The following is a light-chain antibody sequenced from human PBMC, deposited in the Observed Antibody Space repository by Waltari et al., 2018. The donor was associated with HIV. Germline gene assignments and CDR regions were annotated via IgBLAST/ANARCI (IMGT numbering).Light chain of an antibody. J-gene: IGLJ1*01. CDR2: DVS. Sequence: QSAMAEPRAVSGFPGQSVTISCTVTSSDVGVSHHLSWYQQHPGKAPKLLIFDVSKRPSGVPNRFSGSKSGNTASLTISGLQGEDEADYYCCSYAGASFYVFGTATEVTVL. CDR3: CSYAGASFYV. CDR1: SSDVGVSHH. V-gene: IGLV2-11*01.